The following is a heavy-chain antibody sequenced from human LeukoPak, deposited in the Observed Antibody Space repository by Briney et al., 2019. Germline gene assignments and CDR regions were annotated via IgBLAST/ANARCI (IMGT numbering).Heavy chain of an antibody. CDR2: VIPYLGII. V-gene: IGHV1-69*04. J-gene: IGHJ5*02. CDR1: GGTFSTDA. D-gene: IGHD6-19*01. CDR3: ARDTAVAPSSNWFDP. Sequence: ASVKVSCKASGGTFSTDAISWVRQAPGQGLEWMGRVIPYLGIIDYTQKFQGRITISADKSTSTAYMEMNSLTSEDTAVYYCARDTAVAPSSNWFDPWGQGTLVTVSS.